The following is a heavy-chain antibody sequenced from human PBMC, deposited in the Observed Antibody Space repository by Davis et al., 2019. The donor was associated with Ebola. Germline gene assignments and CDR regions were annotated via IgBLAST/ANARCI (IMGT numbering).Heavy chain of an antibody. CDR2: IYYSGST. D-gene: IGHD3-16*02. CDR1: GGSISSYY. V-gene: IGHV4-59*12. J-gene: IGHJ4*02. CDR3: ARGGALYIWGSYRYPAGDY. Sequence: SETLSLTCTVSGGSISSYYWSWIRQPPGKGLEWIGYIYYSGSTNYNPSLKSRVTISVDTSKNQFSLKLSSVTAADTAVYYCARGGALYIWGSYRYPAGDYWGQGTLVTVSS.